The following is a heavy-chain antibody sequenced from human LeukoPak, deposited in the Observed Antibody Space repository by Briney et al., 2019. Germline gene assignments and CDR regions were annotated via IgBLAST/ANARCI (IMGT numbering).Heavy chain of an antibody. CDR3: ARDSDIAVAGTGWFDP. J-gene: IGHJ5*02. D-gene: IGHD6-19*01. CDR2: IYYSGST. V-gene: IGHV4-59*01. CDR1: GGSISSYY. Sequence: PSETLSLTCAVSGGSISSYYWSWIRQPPGKRLEWIGYIYYSGSTDYNPSLKSRVTISVDTSKNQFSLKLSSVTAADTAVYYCARDSDIAVAGTGWFDPWGQGTLVTVSS.